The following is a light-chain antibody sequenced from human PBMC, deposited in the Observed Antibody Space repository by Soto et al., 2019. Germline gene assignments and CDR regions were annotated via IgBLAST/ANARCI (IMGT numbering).Light chain of an antibody. CDR3: MSYIASTTTHWI. CDR1: STDVGHPYNY. Sequence: QSALTQPASVSGSPGQSITISCSGTSTDVGHPYNYVSWYQQYPGKAPNLLIFGVSNRPSGISGRFSGSKSGNTASLTISGLQPEDEADYYCMSYIASTTTHWILGGGTKVTVL. V-gene: IGLV2-14*03. J-gene: IGLJ2*01. CDR2: GVS.